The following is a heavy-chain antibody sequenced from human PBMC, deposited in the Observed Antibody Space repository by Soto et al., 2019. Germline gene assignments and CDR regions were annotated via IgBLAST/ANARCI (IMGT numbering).Heavy chain of an antibody. D-gene: IGHD6-6*01. Sequence: GESLKISCKGSGYSFSSYWIAWVRQMPGKGLEWMGIIYPGDSGTRYSPSFQGQVTISADKSISTAYLQWSSLKASDTAMYYCARQDGLARYYFDYWGQGTLVTVS. J-gene: IGHJ4*02. CDR2: IYPGDSGT. CDR3: ARQDGLARYYFDY. V-gene: IGHV5-51*01. CDR1: GYSFSSYW.